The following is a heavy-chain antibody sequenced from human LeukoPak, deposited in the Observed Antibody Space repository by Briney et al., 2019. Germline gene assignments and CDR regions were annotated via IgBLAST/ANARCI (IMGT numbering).Heavy chain of an antibody. Sequence: PGGSLRLSCAASGFTFSSYSMNWVRQAPGKGLEWVSSISSSSSYIYYADSVKGRFTISRDNAKNSLYLQMNSLRAEDTALYYCAKGDTMVLTDYYYGMDVWGQGTTVTVSS. V-gene: IGHV3-21*04. CDR3: AKGDTMVLTDYYYGMDV. D-gene: IGHD4/OR15-4a*01. CDR1: GFTFSSYS. J-gene: IGHJ6*02. CDR2: ISSSSSYI.